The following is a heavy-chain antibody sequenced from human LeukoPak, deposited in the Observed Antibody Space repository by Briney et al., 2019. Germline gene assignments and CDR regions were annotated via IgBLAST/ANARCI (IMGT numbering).Heavy chain of an antibody. V-gene: IGHV1-2*02. Sequence: ASVKVSCKASGYTFTGYYMQWVRQAPGQGLEWMGWINPNSGGTNYAQKFQGRVTMTRDTSISTAYMELTRLTSDDTAMYYCTRGDYGDYLGYYIDYWGQGNLETVSS. CDR1: GYTFTGYY. CDR2: INPNSGGT. J-gene: IGHJ4*02. CDR3: TRGDYGDYLGYYIDY. D-gene: IGHD4-17*01.